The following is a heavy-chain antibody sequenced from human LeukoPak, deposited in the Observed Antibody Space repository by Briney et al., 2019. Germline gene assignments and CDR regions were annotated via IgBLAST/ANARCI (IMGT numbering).Heavy chain of an antibody. CDR1: GFTFSSYG. V-gene: IGHV3-30*02. CDR2: IRYDGSNK. CDR3: AKDNSSGYYYPDY. J-gene: IGHJ4*02. Sequence: PGGSLRLSCAACGFTFSSYGMHWVRQAPGKGLEWVAFIRYDGSNKYYADSVKGRFTISRDNSKNTLYLQMNSLRAEDTAVYYCAKDNSSGYYYPDYWGQGTLVTVSS. D-gene: IGHD3-22*01.